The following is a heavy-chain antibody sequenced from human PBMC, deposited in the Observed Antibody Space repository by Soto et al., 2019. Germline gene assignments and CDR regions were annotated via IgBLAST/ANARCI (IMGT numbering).Heavy chain of an antibody. Sequence: QVQLQQWGAGLLKPSETLSLTCAVYGGSFSGYYWSWIRQPPGKGLEWIGEINHSGSTNYNPSLKRRVTISVDTSTTQFSLKLSSVTAADTAVYYCATGSLNWFDPWGQGTLVTVSS. CDR2: INHSGST. CDR3: ATGSLNWFDP. J-gene: IGHJ5*02. CDR1: GGSFSGYY. V-gene: IGHV4-34*01.